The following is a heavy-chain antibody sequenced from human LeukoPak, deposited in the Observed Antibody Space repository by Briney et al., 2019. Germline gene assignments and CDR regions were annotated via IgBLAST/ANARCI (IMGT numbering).Heavy chain of an antibody. CDR1: GGPFSGYY. Sequence: SETLSLTCAVYGGPFSGYYWSWIRQPPGKGLEWIGEINHSGSTNYNPSLKSRVTISVDTSKNQFSLKLSSVTAADTAVYYCARGLAAGQYNWFDPWGQGTLVTVSS. V-gene: IGHV4-34*01. CDR3: ARGLAAGQYNWFDP. D-gene: IGHD6-13*01. J-gene: IGHJ5*02. CDR2: INHSGST.